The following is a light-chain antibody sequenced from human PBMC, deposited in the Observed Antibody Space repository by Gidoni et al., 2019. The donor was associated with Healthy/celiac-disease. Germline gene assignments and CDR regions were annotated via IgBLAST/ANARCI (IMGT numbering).Light chain of an antibody. J-gene: IGKJ4*01. CDR1: QSISSY. V-gene: IGKV1-39*01. CDR2: AAS. Sequence: DIQMTQSPSSLSASVGDRVTITCRARQSISSYLNWYQQKPGKAPKLLIYAASSLQSGVPSRFSGSGSGTDFTLTISSLQPEDFAPYYCQQSYSTLLTFXGXTKVEIK. CDR3: QQSYSTLLT.